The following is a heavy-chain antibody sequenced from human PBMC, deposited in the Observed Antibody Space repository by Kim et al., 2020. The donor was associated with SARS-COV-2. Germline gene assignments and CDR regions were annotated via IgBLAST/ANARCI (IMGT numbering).Heavy chain of an antibody. D-gene: IGHD5-12*01. CDR3: ARDPRLYSGYDSEYYYYYGMDV. J-gene: IGHJ6*02. Sequence: GGSLRLSCAASGFTFSSYGMHWVRQAPGKGLEWVAVIWYDGSNKYYADSVKGRFTISRDNSKNTLYLQMNSLRAEDTAVYYCARDPRLYSGYDSEYYYYYGMDVWGQGTTVTVSS. CDR1: GFTFSSYG. CDR2: IWYDGSNK. V-gene: IGHV3-33*01.